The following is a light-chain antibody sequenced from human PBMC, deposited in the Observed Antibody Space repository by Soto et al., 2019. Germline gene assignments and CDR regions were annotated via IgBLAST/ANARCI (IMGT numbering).Light chain of an antibody. Sequence: QSALTQPASVSGSPGQSITISCTVTSSDVGSYNFVSWYQQHPGKAPKLIIYEGTKRPSGVSNRFSGSKSGSTASLTISGLQAEDEADYYCCSYVDSSAWVFGGGTQLTVL. CDR2: EGT. J-gene: IGLJ3*02. V-gene: IGLV2-23*01. CDR1: SSDVGSYNF. CDR3: CSYVDSSAWV.